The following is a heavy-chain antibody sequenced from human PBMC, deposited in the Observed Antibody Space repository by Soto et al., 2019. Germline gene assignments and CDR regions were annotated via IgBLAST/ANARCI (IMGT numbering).Heavy chain of an antibody. V-gene: IGHV3-23*01. D-gene: IGHD6-19*01. Sequence: PGGSLRLSCAASGFTFSSYAMSWVRQAPGKGLEWVSAISGSGGSTYYADSVKGRFTISRDNSKSTLYLQMNSLRAEDTAVYYRAGSGWPDYYYGMDVWGQGTTVTVSS. CDR2: ISGSGGST. CDR3: AGSGWPDYYYGMDV. CDR1: GFTFSSYA. J-gene: IGHJ6*02.